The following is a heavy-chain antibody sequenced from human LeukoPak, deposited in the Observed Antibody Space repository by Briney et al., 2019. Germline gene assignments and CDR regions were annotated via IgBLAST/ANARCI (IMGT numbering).Heavy chain of an antibody. Sequence: GGSLRLSCAASGFTVSSNYMSWVRQAPGKGLEWVLVIYSGGSTYYADSVKGRFTISRDNSKNTLYLQMNSLRAEDTAVYYCAREGFPPGVLHWGQGTLVTVSS. CDR1: GFTVSSNY. CDR3: AREGFPPGVLH. CDR2: IYSGGST. J-gene: IGHJ1*01. V-gene: IGHV3-66*01. D-gene: IGHD2-2*01.